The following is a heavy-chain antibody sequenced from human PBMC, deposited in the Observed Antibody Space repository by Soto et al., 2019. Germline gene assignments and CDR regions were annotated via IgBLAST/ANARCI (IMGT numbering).Heavy chain of an antibody. CDR1: GFTFSSYG. V-gene: IGHV3-30*18. D-gene: IGHD6-13*01. Sequence: GGSLRLSCAASGFTFSSYGMHWVRQAPGKGLEWVAVISYDGSNKYYADSVKGRFTISRDNSKNTLYLQMNSLRAEDTAVYYCAKDPAAAGTRWFDPWGQGTPVTVSS. CDR3: AKDPAAAGTRWFDP. J-gene: IGHJ5*02. CDR2: ISYDGSNK.